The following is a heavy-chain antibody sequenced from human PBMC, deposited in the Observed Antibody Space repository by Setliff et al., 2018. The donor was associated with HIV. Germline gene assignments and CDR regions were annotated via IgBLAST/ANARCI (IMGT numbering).Heavy chain of an antibody. J-gene: IGHJ3*02. CDR3: AREPGYSYGYGDDDFDI. Sequence: SETLSLTCTVSGGSISSSSYYWAWIRQPPGKGLEWIGNMYYSGSTYYNPSLKSRVTISVDTSKSQFSLKLSSVTAADTAVYYCAREPGYSYGYGDDDFDIWGQGTMVTVSS. V-gene: IGHV4-39*02. CDR2: MYYSGST. D-gene: IGHD5-18*01. CDR1: GGSISSSSYY.